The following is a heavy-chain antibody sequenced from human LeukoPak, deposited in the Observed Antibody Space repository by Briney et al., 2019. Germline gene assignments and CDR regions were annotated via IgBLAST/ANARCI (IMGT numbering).Heavy chain of an antibody. CDR3: ARGGSYGSFYYYGTDV. V-gene: IGHV1-2*04. D-gene: IGHD1-26*01. J-gene: IGHJ6*02. Sequence: GASVKVSCKASGYTFTGYYMHWVRQAPGQGLEWMGWINPNSGGTNYAQKFQGWVTMTRDTSISTAYMELSRLRSDDTAVNYCARGGSYGSFYYYGTDVWGQGTTVTVSS. CDR1: GYTFTGYY. CDR2: INPNSGGT.